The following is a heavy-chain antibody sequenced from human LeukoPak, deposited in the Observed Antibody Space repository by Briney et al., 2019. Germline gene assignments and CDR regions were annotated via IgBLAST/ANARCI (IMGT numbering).Heavy chain of an antibody. D-gene: IGHD3-22*01. V-gene: IGHV1-18*01. Sequence: ASVKVSCKASGYTFTRYGISWVRQAPGQGLEWMGWISAYNGNTNYAQKLQGRVTMTTDTSTSTAYMELRSLRSDDTAVYYCARDTPLDYYDSSGYHFADYFDYWGQGTLVTVSS. CDR2: ISAYNGNT. CDR1: GYTFTRYG. CDR3: ARDTPLDYYDSSGYHFADYFDY. J-gene: IGHJ4*02.